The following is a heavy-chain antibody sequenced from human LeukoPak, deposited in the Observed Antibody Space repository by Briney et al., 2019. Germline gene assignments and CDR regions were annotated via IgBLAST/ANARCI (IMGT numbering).Heavy chain of an antibody. CDR3: ARGITIFGVVTLNWFDP. Sequence: SETLSLTCAVYGGSFSGYYWSWIRQPPGKGLEWIGEINHSGSTNYNPSLKSRVTISVDTSKNQFSLKLSSVTAVDTAVYYCARGITIFGVVTLNWFDPWGQGTLVTVSS. CDR1: GGSFSGYY. J-gene: IGHJ5*02. D-gene: IGHD3-3*01. CDR2: INHSGST. V-gene: IGHV4-34*01.